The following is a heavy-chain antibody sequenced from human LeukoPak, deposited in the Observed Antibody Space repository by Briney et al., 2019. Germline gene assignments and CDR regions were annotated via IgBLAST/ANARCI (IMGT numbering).Heavy chain of an antibody. Sequence: ASVKVSCKASGYTFTSYGISWVRQAPGQGLEWMGWISAYNGNTNYAQKLQGRVTMTTDTSTSTAYMELRSLRSDDTAVYYCARGPSSSKTHNYYYYYMDVWGKGTTVTVSS. J-gene: IGHJ6*03. CDR3: ARGPSSSKTHNYYYYYMDV. CDR2: ISAYNGNT. V-gene: IGHV1-18*01. CDR1: GYTFTSYG. D-gene: IGHD4-11*01.